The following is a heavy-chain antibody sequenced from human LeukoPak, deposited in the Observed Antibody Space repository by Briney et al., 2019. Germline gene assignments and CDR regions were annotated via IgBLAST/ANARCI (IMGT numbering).Heavy chain of an antibody. CDR3: AKDLDYGDYGGAFDI. D-gene: IGHD4-17*01. CDR1: GFTFDDYA. CDR2: ISWNSGSI. Sequence: GRSLRLSCAASGFTFDDYAMHWVRQAPGKGLEWVSGISWNSGSIGYADSVKGRFTISRDNAKNSLYLQMNSLRAEDTALYYCAKDLDYGDYGGAFDIWGQGTMVTVSS. V-gene: IGHV3-9*01. J-gene: IGHJ3*02.